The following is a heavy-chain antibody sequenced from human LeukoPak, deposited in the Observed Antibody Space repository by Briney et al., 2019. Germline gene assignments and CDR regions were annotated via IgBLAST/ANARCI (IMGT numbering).Heavy chain of an antibody. D-gene: IGHD6-13*01. CDR1: GGSISSGGYS. CDR3: ARASSSWTYYFDY. V-gene: IGHV4-30-2*01. CDR2: IYRSGST. J-gene: IGHJ4*02. Sequence: PSETLSLTCAVSGGSISSGGYSWSWIRQPPGKGLEWIGYIYRSGSTYYNPSLKSRVTISVDRSKNQFSLKLSSVTAADTAVYYCARASSSWTYYFDYWGQGTLVTVSS.